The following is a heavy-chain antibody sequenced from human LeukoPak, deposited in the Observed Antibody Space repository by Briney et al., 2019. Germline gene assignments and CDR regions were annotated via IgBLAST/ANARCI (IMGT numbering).Heavy chain of an antibody. CDR1: GGSISSYY. J-gene: IGHJ6*03. D-gene: IGHD2-2*01. V-gene: IGHV4-4*07. CDR2: IYTSGST. CDR3: ARVSSAADYYYYMDV. Sequence: PSETLSLTCTVSGGSISSYYWSWIRQPAGKGLEWIGRIYTSGSTNYNPSLKSRVTMSVDTSKNQFSLKLSSVTAADTAVYYCARVSSAADYYYYMDVWGKGTTVTVSS.